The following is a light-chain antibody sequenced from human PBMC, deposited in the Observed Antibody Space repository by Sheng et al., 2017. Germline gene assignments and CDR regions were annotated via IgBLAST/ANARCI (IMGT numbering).Light chain of an antibody. CDR1: KLGHKY. CDR2: QDT. CDR3: QAWDGSIFNWV. Sequence: SYDLTQPPSVSVSPGQTATITCSGDKLGHKYASWYQQKPGHSPVLVIYQDTKRPSGIPERFSGSNSGNTATLTISGTQAMDEADFYCQAWDGSIFNWVFGGGTKLTVL. J-gene: IGLJ3*02. V-gene: IGLV3-1*01.